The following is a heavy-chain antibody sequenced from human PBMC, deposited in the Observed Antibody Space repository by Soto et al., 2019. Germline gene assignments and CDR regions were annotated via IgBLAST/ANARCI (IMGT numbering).Heavy chain of an antibody. CDR3: ARGRGWRDY. CDR2: MDPKSGNT. CDR1: GYTFTNYD. V-gene: IGHV1-8*01. D-gene: IGHD2-15*01. J-gene: IGHJ4*02. Sequence: QVQLVQSGAEVKKPGASVKVSCKASGYTFTNYDINWVRQAPGQGLEWMGWMDPKSGNTDYAQKFQGRVTITRNTSISTAYLEVCSLSSEDTAVYFCARGRGWRDYWGQGTLVTVSS.